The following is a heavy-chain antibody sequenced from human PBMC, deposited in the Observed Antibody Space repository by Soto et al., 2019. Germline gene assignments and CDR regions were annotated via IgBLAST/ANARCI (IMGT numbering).Heavy chain of an antibody. CDR1: GFSLSTSGVG. D-gene: IGHD4-17*01. J-gene: IGHJ3*02. CDR3: AHSIGSTVVTPRAFDI. V-gene: IGHV2-5*02. Sequence: SGPTLVNPTQTLTLTCTFSGFSLSTSGVGVGWIRQPPGKALEWLALIYWDDDKRYSPSLKSRLTITKDTSKNQVVLTMTNMDPVDTATYDCAHSIGSTVVTPRAFDIWGQGTMVTVSS. CDR2: IYWDDDK.